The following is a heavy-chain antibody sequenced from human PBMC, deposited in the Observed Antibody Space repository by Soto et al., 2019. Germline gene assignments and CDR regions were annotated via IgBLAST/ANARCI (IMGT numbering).Heavy chain of an antibody. CDR2: MYHSGSN. J-gene: IGHJ5*02. D-gene: IGHD2-21*02. V-gene: IGHV4-39*01. CDR1: GGSITSSSYY. CDR3: ATSGGYCGADCLTWFDP. Sequence: QLQLQESGPGLVKPSETLSLTCTVSGGSITSSSYYWGWIRQPPGKGLEWIGSMYHSGSNHYNPSTKSRVTISVDASNKPFSLMLSSVTAADTAVYYCATSGGYCGADCLTWFDPWGQGTLVTVS.